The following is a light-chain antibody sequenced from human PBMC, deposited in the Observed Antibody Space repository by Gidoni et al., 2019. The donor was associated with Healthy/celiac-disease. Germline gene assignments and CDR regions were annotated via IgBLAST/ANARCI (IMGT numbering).Light chain of an antibody. CDR1: SSNIGAGYV. V-gene: IGLV1-40*01. J-gene: IGLJ3*02. CDR2: GNS. CDR3: QSYDSSLSGSRV. Sequence: QSVLTKPPSVSGAPGQRVTIACPGSSSNIGAGYVVHWYQQLPGTAPKLLIYGNSNRPSGVPDRFSGSKSGTSASLAITGLQAEDEADYYCQSYDSSLSGSRVFGGGTKLTVL.